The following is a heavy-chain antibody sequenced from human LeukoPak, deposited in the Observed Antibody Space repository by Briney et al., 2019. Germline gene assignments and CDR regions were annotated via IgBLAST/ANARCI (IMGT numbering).Heavy chain of an antibody. V-gene: IGHV3-30*04. Sequence: PGGSLRLSCAASGFTFSSYAMHWVRQAPGKGLEWVAVISYDGSNKYYADSVKGRFTISRDNSKNTLYLQMNSLRAEDTAVYYCAKEYYGDSREFDYWGQGTLVTVSS. CDR2: ISYDGSNK. J-gene: IGHJ4*02. D-gene: IGHD3-10*01. CDR1: GFTFSSYA. CDR3: AKEYYGDSREFDY.